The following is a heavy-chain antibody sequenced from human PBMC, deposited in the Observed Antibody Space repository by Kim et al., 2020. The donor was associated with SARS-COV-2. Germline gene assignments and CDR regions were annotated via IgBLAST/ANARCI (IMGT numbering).Heavy chain of an antibody. CDR3: ARHYRPVDTAMDRPYSYYMDV. CDR1: GGSISSSSYY. V-gene: IGHV4-39*01. D-gene: IGHD5-18*01. Sequence: SETLSLTCTVSGGSISSSSYYWGWIRQPPGKGLEWIGSIYYSGSTYYNPSLKSRVTISVDTSKNQFSLKLSSVTAADTAVYYCARHYRPVDTAMDRPYSYYMDVWGTGTTVTVSS. CDR2: IYYSGST. J-gene: IGHJ6*03.